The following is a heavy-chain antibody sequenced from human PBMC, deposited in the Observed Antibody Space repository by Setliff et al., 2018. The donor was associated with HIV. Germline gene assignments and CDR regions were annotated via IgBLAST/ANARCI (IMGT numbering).Heavy chain of an antibody. V-gene: IGHV3-74*01. Sequence: GSLRLSCAASGFTFSGYWMHWVRQAPGKGLVRVSRINSDGSSTTYADSVKGRFTIPRDNAKNTLYLQMNSLKTEDTAVYYCTTPEGATSYYYYYYYMDVWGKGTTVTAP. D-gene: IGHD1-26*01. J-gene: IGHJ6*03. CDR3: TTPEGATSYYYYYYYMDV. CDR2: INSDGSST. CDR1: GFTFSGYW.